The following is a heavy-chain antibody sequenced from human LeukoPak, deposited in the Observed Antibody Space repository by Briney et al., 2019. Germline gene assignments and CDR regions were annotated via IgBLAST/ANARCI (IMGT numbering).Heavy chain of an antibody. D-gene: IGHD3-9*01. V-gene: IGHV3-7*03. CDR3: AKEYDILTAPAWVY. J-gene: IGHJ4*02. CDR2: IKQDGSEK. Sequence: PGGSLRLSCTASGFTFSSYWMSWVRQAPGKGLEWVANIKQDGSEKYYVDSVKGRFTISRDNSKNTLYLQMNSLRAEDTAVYYCAKEYDILTAPAWVYWGQGTLVTVSS. CDR1: GFTFSSYW.